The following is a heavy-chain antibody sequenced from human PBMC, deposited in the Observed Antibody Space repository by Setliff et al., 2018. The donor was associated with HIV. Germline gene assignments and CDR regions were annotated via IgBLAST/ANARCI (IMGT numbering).Heavy chain of an antibody. J-gene: IGHJ6*03. V-gene: IGHV4-39*07. Sequence: SETLSLTCTVFGGSISSSNYYWGWIRQPPGKGLEWIGSIYYKGSTYYNPSLKSRVTISVDTSKNQFSLKVTSVTAADTAVYYCARTVRRGFRTNVGDHYYFYMDVWGKGTTVTVSS. CDR3: ARTVRRGFRTNVGDHYYFYMDV. CDR2: IYYKGST. CDR1: GGSISSSNYY. D-gene: IGHD3-3*01.